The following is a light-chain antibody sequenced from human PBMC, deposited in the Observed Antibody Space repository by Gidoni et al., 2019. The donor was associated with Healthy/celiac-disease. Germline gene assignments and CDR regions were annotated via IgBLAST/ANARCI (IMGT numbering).Light chain of an antibody. J-gene: IGLJ2*01. V-gene: IGLV1-44*01. Sequence: QSVLTQPPSASGTPGQRVTISCSGSSSNIGSNTVNWYQQLPGTAPKLLIYSNNQRHSGVPDRFSGSKSGTSASLAISGLQSEDEADYYCAAGDDSLNGVVFGGGTKLTVL. CDR3: AAGDDSLNGVV. CDR2: SNN. CDR1: SSNIGSNT.